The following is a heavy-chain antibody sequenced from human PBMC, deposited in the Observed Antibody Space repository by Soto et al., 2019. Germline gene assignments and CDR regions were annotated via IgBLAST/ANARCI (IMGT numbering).Heavy chain of an antibody. D-gene: IGHD2-2*01. V-gene: IGHV1-8*01. CDR2: MNPNSGNT. Sequence: ASVKVSCKASGYTFTSYDINWVRQATGQGLEWMGWMNPNSGNTGYAQKFQGRVTMTRNTSISTAYMELSSLRSEDTAVYYCARGTQHRSLIPAEMDVWGKGTTVTVS. CDR3: ARGTQHRSLIPAEMDV. J-gene: IGHJ6*03. CDR1: GYTFTSYD.